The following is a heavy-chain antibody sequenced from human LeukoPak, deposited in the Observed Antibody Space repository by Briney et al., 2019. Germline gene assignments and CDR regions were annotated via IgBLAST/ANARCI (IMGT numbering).Heavy chain of an antibody. CDR1: GFTFSSYS. CDR3: ARDQGYRGSPGYFDY. J-gene: IGHJ4*02. Sequence: GGSLRLSCAASGFTFSSYSMNWVRQAPGKGLEWVSSISSGSSYIHYAESVKGRFTISRDNAKNSLYLQMNSLRAEDTAVYYCARDQGYRGSPGYFDYWGQGTLVTVSS. D-gene: IGHD1-26*01. CDR2: ISSGSSYI. V-gene: IGHV3-21*01.